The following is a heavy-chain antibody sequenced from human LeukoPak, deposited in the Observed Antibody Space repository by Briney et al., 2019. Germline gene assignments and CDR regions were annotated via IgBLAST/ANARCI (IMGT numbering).Heavy chain of an antibody. CDR2: IYSSGGT. J-gene: IGHJ4*02. CDR1: GFTVNSNY. D-gene: IGHD2-8*01. CDR3: ARDSNGPGY. V-gene: IGHV3-53*01. Sequence: GGSLRLSCAASGFTVNSNYMSWVRQAPGKGLEWVSVIYSSGGTFYADSAKGRFTISRDNSKNTLYLQMNSLRVEDTAVYYCARDSNGPGYWGQGTLVTVSS.